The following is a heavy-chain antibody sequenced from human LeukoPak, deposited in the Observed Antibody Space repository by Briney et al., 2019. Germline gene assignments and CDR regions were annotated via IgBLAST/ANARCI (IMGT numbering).Heavy chain of an antibody. Sequence: SVKVSCKASGGTFSSYAISWVRQAPGQGLEWMGRIIPILGIANYAQKFQGRVTITADKSTSTAYMELSSLRSEDTAVYYCARAMSGDYVGYYYYYGMDVWGQGTTVTVSS. V-gene: IGHV1-69*04. D-gene: IGHD4-17*01. J-gene: IGHJ6*02. CDR3: ARAMSGDYVGYYYYYGMDV. CDR1: GGTFSSYA. CDR2: IIPILGIA.